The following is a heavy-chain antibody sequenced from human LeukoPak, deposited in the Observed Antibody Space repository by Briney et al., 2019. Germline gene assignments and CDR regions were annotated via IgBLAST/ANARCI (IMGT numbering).Heavy chain of an antibody. D-gene: IGHD3-10*01. Sequence: PGGSLRLSCAASGFTFSTYVIHWVRQAPGKGLEWVALIWHDGSNKYYADSVKGRFTISRDNSKNTLYLQMNSLRVEDTAMYHCARSYGSGSYPGDYWGQGTLVTVSS. CDR1: GFTFSTYV. CDR3: ARSYGSGSYPGDY. J-gene: IGHJ4*02. CDR2: IWHDGSNK. V-gene: IGHV3-33*01.